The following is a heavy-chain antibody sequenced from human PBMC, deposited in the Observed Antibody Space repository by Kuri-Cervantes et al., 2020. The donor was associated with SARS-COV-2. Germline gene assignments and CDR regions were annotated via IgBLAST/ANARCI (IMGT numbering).Heavy chain of an antibody. J-gene: IGHJ3*02. Sequence: GGSLRLSCAASGFTFSSYSMHWVRQAPGKGLVWVSRINSDGSTTNYADSVKGRFTISRDNAKNMLYPQMNSLRAEDTAVYYCARDESFAVGATGFDIWGQGTMVTVSS. CDR2: INSDGSTT. D-gene: IGHD1-26*01. CDR1: GFTFSSYS. CDR3: ARDESFAVGATGFDI. V-gene: IGHV3-74*01.